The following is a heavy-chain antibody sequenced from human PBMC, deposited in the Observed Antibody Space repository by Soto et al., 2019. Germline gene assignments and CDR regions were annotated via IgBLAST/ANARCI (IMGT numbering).Heavy chain of an antibody. Sequence: SETLSLTCTVSGGSISSYYWSWIRQPPGKGLEWIGYIYYSGSTNYNPSLKSRVTISLDTSKNQFSLKLSSVTAADTAVYYCARSVQPLLYFDYWGQGTLVTVSS. CDR2: IYYSGST. J-gene: IGHJ4*02. D-gene: IGHD2-21*02. CDR1: GGSISSYY. V-gene: IGHV4-59*08. CDR3: ARSVQPLLYFDY.